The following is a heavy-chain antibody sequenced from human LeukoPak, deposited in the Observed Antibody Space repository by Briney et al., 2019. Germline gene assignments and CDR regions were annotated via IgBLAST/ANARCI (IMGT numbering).Heavy chain of an antibody. V-gene: IGHV1-2*06. CDR1: GYTLTDYY. CDR2: INPNSGGT. CDR3: ARGIRMPHKDRFGVVILKGLYYFVS. Sequence: ASVKVSCKASGYTLTDYYMHWVRQAPGQGLEWMGRINPNSGGTNYAQKFQGRVTMTRDTSISTVYMELSRLRSDDTAVYYCARGIRMPHKDRFGVVILKGLYYFVSWGQGTLVTVSS. J-gene: IGHJ4*02. D-gene: IGHD3-3*01.